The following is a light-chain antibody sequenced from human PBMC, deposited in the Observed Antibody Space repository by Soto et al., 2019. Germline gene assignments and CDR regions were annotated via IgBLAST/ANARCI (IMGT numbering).Light chain of an antibody. V-gene: IGLV2-8*01. J-gene: IGLJ1*01. CDR2: EVS. CDR1: SSDVGRYNH. Sequence: QSVLTQPPSASGSPGQSVTISCTGTSSDVGRYNHVSWYQQHPGKAPKLMIYEVSGRPSGVPDRFSGSKSGNTASLTVSGLQAEDEADYYCTSYAASNNYVFGTGTKVTVL. CDR3: TSYAASNNYV.